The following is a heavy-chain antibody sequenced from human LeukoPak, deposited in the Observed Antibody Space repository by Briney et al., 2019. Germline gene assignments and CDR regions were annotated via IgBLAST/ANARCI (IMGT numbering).Heavy chain of an antibody. CDR2: IYTSRST. CDR3: ARDWDTAMAEVWFDP. V-gene: IGHV4-4*07. CDR1: GGSISSYY. D-gene: IGHD5-18*01. Sequence: SETLSLTCTVSGGSISSYYWSWIRQPAGKGLEWIGRIYTSRSTNYNPSLKSRVTMSVDTSKNQFSLKLSSVTAADTAVYYCARDWDTAMAEVWFDPWGQGTLVTVSS. J-gene: IGHJ5*02.